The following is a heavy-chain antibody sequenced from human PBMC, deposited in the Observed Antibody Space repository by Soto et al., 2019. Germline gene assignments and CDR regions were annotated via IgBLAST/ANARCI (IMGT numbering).Heavy chain of an antibody. V-gene: IGHV3-74*01. J-gene: IGHJ4*02. CDR2: INSDGSST. CDR3: ARAGSAHPRPFDY. Sequence: LRLSCAASGFTFSSYWMHWVRQAPGKGLVWVSRINSDGSSTSYADSVKGRLTISRDNAKNTLYLQMNSLRAEDTAVYYCARAGSAHPRPFDYWGQGTLVTVS. CDR1: GFTFSSYW.